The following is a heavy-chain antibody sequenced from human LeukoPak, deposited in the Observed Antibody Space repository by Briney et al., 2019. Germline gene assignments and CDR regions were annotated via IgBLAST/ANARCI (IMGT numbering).Heavy chain of an antibody. D-gene: IGHD6-19*01. CDR3: ARRSGWYRKGVRGRWFDP. CDR1: GYTFTSSD. CDR2: LKPNSGNT. V-gene: IGHV1-8*01. J-gene: IGHJ5*02. Sequence: SVNVSCKASGYTFTSSDMNWVRHANGQGLEWIGSLKPNSGNTGYAQKCQGRVTMTRNTSISTAYMELSSLRSEDTAVYYCARRSGWYRKGVRGRWFDPWGQGTLVTVSS.